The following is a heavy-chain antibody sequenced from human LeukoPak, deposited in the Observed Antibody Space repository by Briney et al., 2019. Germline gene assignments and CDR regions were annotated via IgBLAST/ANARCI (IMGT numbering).Heavy chain of an antibody. CDR3: ARDRGSAGGFDY. J-gene: IGHJ4*02. CDR2: LSYSGIP. D-gene: IGHD6-13*01. V-gene: IGHV4-59*01. CDR1: GGSINGYY. Sequence: SETLSLTCTVSGGSINGYYWSWIRQPPGKGLEWIAYLSYSGIPNYNPSLKNRVTISRDTSKNQLSLSLSSVAAADTAVYYCARDRGSAGGFDYWGQGTLVTV.